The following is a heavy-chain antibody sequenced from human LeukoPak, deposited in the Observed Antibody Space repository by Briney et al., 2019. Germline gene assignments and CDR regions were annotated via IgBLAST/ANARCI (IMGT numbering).Heavy chain of an antibody. V-gene: IGHV3-66*01. J-gene: IGHJ3*02. CDR3: ARDRPGPSDAFDI. CDR2: IYSGGST. CDR1: GFTVSSNY. Sequence: GGSLRLSCAASGFTVSSNYMSCVRQAPGKGLEWVSVIYSGGSTYYADSVKGRFTISRDNSKNTLHLQMNSLRAEDTAVYYCARDRPGPSDAFDIWGQGTMVTVSS. D-gene: IGHD7-27*01.